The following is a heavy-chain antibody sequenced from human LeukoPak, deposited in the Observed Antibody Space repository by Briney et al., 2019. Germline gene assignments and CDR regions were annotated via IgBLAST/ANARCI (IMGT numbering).Heavy chain of an antibody. CDR2: ISSSSSYI. Sequence: GGSLRLSCAASGFTFSSYSMNWVRQAPGKGLEWVSSISSSSSYIYYADSVKGRFTISKDNAKNSLYLQMNSLRAEDTAVYYCASDRITMVRGVYAFDIWGQGTMVTVSS. D-gene: IGHD3-10*01. CDR1: GFTFSSYS. V-gene: IGHV3-21*01. CDR3: ASDRITMVRGVYAFDI. J-gene: IGHJ3*02.